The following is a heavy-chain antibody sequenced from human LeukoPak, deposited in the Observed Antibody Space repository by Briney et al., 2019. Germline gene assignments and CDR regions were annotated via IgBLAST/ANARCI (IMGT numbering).Heavy chain of an antibody. CDR2: INPNSGGT. V-gene: IGHV1-2*02. J-gene: IGHJ4*02. Sequence: ASVKVSCKASGYTFTGYYMHWVRQAPGQGLEWMGWINPNSGGTNYAQKFQGRVTMTRDTSISTAYMELSSLRSEDTAVYYCARGSKGSSGWYVGDDYWGQGTLVTVSS. CDR3: ARGSKGSSGWYVGDDY. CDR1: GYTFTGYY. D-gene: IGHD6-19*01.